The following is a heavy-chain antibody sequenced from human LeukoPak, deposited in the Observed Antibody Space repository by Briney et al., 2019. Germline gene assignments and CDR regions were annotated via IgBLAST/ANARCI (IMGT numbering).Heavy chain of an antibody. V-gene: IGHV1-46*01. Sequence: ASVTLSFTSSAYSFTTYHIHRVRRAPGQGLEWMGIIKDSGTTIYPQKFQGRVTMSRDTSTSTVYMEVSSLRSEDTAVYYCARESPHTFYFDYWGQGTLVTVSS. CDR1: AYSFTTYH. J-gene: IGHJ4*02. CDR2: IKDSGTT. D-gene: IGHD3-16*01. CDR3: ARESPHTFYFDY.